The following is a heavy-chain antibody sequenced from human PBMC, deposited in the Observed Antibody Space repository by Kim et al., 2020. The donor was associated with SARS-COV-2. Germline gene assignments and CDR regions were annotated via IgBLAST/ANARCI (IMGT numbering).Heavy chain of an antibody. CDR3: ASGARVGYCSGGSCLFDY. V-gene: IGHV3-21*01. CDR2: ISSSSSYI. J-gene: IGHJ4*02. CDR1: GFTFSSYS. D-gene: IGHD2-15*01. Sequence: GGSLRLSCAASGFTFSSYSMNWVRQAPGKGLEWVSSISSSSSYIYYADSVKGRFTISRDNAKNSLYLQMNSLRAEDTAVYYCASGARVGYCSGGSCLFDYWGQGTLVTVSS.